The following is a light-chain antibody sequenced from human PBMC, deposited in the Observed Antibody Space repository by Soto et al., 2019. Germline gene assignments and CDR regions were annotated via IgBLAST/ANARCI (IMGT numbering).Light chain of an antibody. V-gene: IGKV1-27*01. CDR1: QDISGY. Sequence: DIQMTQSPSSLSASVGDRVTITCRASQDISGYLAWYQQKPGKVPKLLIYSASTLQSGVPSRFSGSGSGTDFTLTISSLQPEDVATYYCQKFNNAPLTFGQGTRLEIK. CDR3: QKFNNAPLT. CDR2: SAS. J-gene: IGKJ5*01.